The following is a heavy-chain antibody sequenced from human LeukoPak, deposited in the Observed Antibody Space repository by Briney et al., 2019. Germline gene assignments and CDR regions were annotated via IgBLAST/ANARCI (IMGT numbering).Heavy chain of an antibody. J-gene: IGHJ6*03. D-gene: IGHD5-18*01. CDR3: ARATAMEPERYYYYYYMDV. V-gene: IGHV1-8*01. Sequence: RASVKVSCKASGYTFTSYDINWVRQAPGQGLEWMGWMNPNSGNTGYAQKFQGRVTMTRNTSISTAYMELSSLRSEDTAVYYCARATAMEPERYYYYYYMDVWGKGTTVTVSS. CDR2: MNPNSGNT. CDR1: GYTFTSYD.